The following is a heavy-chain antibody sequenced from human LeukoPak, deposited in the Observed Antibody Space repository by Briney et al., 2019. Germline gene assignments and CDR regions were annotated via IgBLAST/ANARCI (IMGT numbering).Heavy chain of an antibody. CDR2: INADGSET. J-gene: IGHJ6*03. CDR3: AKDRLPIFGGMDV. D-gene: IGHD3-3*01. CDR1: GFTFSTYY. Sequence: GGSLRLSCAASGFTFSTYYMTWVRQAPRKGLEWVANINADGSETYYVDSVKGRFTISRDNAKNSLYLQMNSLGAEDTAVYYCAKDRLPIFGGMDVWGKGTTVTVSS. V-gene: IGHV3-7*01.